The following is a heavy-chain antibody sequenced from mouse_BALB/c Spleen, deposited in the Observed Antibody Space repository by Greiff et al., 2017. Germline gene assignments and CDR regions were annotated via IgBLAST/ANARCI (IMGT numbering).Heavy chain of an antibody. V-gene: IGHV1-80*01. CDR3: ASLYDYDEGWVY. CDR1: GYAFSSYW. D-gene: IGHD2-4*01. CDR2: IYPGDGDT. Sequence: QVQLQQSGAELVRPGSSVKISCKASGYAFSSYWMNWVKQRPGQGLEWIGQIYPGDGDTNYNGKFKGKATLTADKSSSTAYMQLSSLTSEDSAVYFCASLYDYDEGWVYWGQGTTLTVSS. J-gene: IGHJ2*01.